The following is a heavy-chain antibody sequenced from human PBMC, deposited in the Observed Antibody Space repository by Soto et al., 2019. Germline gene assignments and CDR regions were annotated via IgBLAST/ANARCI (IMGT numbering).Heavy chain of an antibody. Sequence: SETLSLTCTVSGGSISSGGYYWSWIRQHPGKGLEWIGYIYYSGSTYYNPSLKSRVTISVDTSKNQSSLKLSSVTAADTAVYYCARTRGVSAPRLWGQGTLVTVSS. V-gene: IGHV4-31*03. CDR1: GGSISSGGYY. CDR2: IYYSGST. J-gene: IGHJ4*02. CDR3: ARTRGVSAPRL. D-gene: IGHD3-10*01.